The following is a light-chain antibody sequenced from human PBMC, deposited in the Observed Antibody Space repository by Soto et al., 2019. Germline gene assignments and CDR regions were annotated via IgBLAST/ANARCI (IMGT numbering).Light chain of an antibody. CDR2: ASS. J-gene: IGKJ5*01. Sequence: PGERVTISCRASQSVSSSYLAWYQQRPGQVPRLLIYASSNRATGIPDRFSGSASGPDFTLTINRLEPEDFAVYYCQLYGISPQFGQGTRLEIK. CDR3: QLYGISPQ. CDR1: QSVSSSY. V-gene: IGKV3-20*01.